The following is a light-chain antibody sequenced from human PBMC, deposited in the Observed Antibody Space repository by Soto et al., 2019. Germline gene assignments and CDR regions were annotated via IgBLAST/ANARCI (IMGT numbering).Light chain of an antibody. J-gene: IGKJ1*01. V-gene: IGKV1-5*01. CDR2: DAS. CDR1: QSISSW. CDR3: QQYNSYPWT. Sequence: DIQMTQSPYTLSASVGERVTINCRASQSISSWLAWYQQKPGKAPKLLIYDASSLESGVPSRFSGSGSGTEFTLTISSLQPDDFATYYCQQYNSYPWTFGQGTKVDIK.